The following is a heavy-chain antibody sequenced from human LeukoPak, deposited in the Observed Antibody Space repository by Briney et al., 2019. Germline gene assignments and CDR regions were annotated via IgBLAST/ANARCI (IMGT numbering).Heavy chain of an antibody. D-gene: IGHD3-3*01. J-gene: IGHJ5*02. V-gene: IGHV1-69*02. Sequence: ASVKVSCKASGGSFSRYTISWVRQAPGQGLESMGRFILISGIANYAQKFQGRVTITADKSTSTAYMELSSLRSEDTAVYYCARATLKSESGYELNWFDPWGQRTLVTVSS. CDR1: GGSFSRYT. CDR3: ARATLKSESGYELNWFDP. CDR2: FILISGIA.